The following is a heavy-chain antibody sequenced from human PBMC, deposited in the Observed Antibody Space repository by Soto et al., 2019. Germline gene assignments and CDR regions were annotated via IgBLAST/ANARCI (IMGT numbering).Heavy chain of an antibody. CDR2: IIPMFGTP. J-gene: IGHJ4*02. D-gene: IGHD6-19*01. CDR3: ARVIGGSGLYGSFGS. CDR1: GGSFSSYA. Sequence: QVQLMQSGAEVKKPGSSVKVSCKASGGSFSSYAINWVRQAPGQGLEWMGGIIPMFGTPNYAQKFQGRVTITADESTNTAYMELGSLRSEDTAVYYCARVIGGSGLYGSFGSWGQGTLVTVSS. V-gene: IGHV1-69*01.